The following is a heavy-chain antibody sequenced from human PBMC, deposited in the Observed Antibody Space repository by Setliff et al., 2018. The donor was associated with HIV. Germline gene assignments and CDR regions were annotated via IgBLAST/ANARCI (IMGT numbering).Heavy chain of an antibody. D-gene: IGHD2-2*01. Sequence: SETLSLTCTVSGDSISSGSNYWSWIRQPAGKGLERIGRIYTSGPRYNPSLENRVTISVDTSKSQFFLMLSSVTAADTAVYYCARASSDIPGVASNYFDDWGQGTLVTVS. J-gene: IGHJ4*02. CDR2: IYTSGP. CDR3: ARASSDIPGVASNYFDD. CDR1: GDSISSGSNY. V-gene: IGHV4-61*02.